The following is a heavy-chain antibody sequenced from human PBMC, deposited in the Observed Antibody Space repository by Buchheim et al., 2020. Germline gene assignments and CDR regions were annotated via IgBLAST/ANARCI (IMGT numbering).Heavy chain of an antibody. V-gene: IGHV4-59*01. J-gene: IGHJ4*02. CDR3: ARRYCSGGSCRFDY. CDR2: IYYSGST. CDR1: GGSISSYY. D-gene: IGHD2-15*01. Sequence: QVQLQESGPGLVKPSETLSLTCTVSGGSISSYYWSWIRQPPGKGLEWIGYIYYSGSTNYNPSLKSRVTLSVDTSKNQFSLKLSSVTAADTAVYYCARRYCSGGSCRFDYWGQGTL.